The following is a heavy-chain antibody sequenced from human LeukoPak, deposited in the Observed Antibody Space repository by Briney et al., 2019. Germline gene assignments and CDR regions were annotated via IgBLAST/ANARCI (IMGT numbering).Heavy chain of an antibody. CDR1: GYTFTSYA. J-gene: IGHJ4*02. CDR3: ATYGDSEYFFDY. Sequence: ASVKVSCKASGYTFTSYAMHWVRQAPGQRLEWMGWINAGNGNTKYSQKFQGRVTITRDTSASTAYMELSSLRSEDTAVYYCATYGDSEYFFDYWGQGTLVTVSS. CDR2: INAGNGNT. D-gene: IGHD4-17*01. V-gene: IGHV1-3*01.